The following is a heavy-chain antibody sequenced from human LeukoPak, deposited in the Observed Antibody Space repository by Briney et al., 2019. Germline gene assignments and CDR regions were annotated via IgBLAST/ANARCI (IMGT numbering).Heavy chain of an antibody. CDR1: GFTFSNYW. CDR2: IKQDGSDK. J-gene: IGHJ4*02. V-gene: IGHV3-7*01. Sequence: GGSLRLSCAASGFTFSNYWMSWVRQAPGKGLEWVANIKQDGSDKYYVDSVKGRFTISRDNAKDSLYLQMNSLSADDTAVYYCAKYASGGWLPFDYWGRGTLVTVSS. CDR3: AKYASGGWLPFDY. D-gene: IGHD6-19*01.